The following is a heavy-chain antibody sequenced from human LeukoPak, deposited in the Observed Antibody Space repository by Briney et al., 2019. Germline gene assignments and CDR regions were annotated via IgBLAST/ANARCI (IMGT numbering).Heavy chain of an antibody. Sequence: GGSLRLSCAASGFTFSSYGMHWVRQAPGKGLEWVAVISYDGSNKYYADSVKGRFTISRDNSKNTLYLQMNSLRAEDTAVYYCVKSVLPYYDPGFGAFDIWGQGTMGTVSS. CDR1: GFTFSSYG. J-gene: IGHJ3*02. CDR3: VKSVLPYYDPGFGAFDI. D-gene: IGHD3-10*01. CDR2: ISYDGSNK. V-gene: IGHV3-30*18.